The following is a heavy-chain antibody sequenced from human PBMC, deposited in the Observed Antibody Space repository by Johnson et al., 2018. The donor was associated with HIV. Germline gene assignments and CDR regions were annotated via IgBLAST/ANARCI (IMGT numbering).Heavy chain of an antibody. D-gene: IGHD2-15*01. V-gene: IGHV3-7*01. CDR3: ARDNPGYCSGGSCHDAFDI. CDR1: GFTFEEAT. CDR2: IKQDGSEK. J-gene: IGHJ3*02. Sequence: VKLVESGGIVAQPGGSLRLSCAASGFTFEEATMHWVRQAPGKGLEWVADIKQDGSEKYYMDSVKGRFTISRDNAKKSLYLQMNSLRAEDTAVYYCARDNPGYCSGGSCHDAFDIWGQGTMVTVSS.